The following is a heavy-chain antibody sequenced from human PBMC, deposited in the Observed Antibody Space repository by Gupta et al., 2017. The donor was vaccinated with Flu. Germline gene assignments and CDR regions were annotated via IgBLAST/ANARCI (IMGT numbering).Heavy chain of an antibody. J-gene: IGHJ6*01. CDR3: ARQYYDFAMDE. Sequence: QVRLVQSGAEVKRPGASVKVSCKTSGYTFTTYDMHWVRQAAGQGLEWMGRVNPNSGNADYAQKFQGRVIMTRNMSTRTTYMELSSLTSEDTAVYYGARQYYDFAMDECGQGTTVTVSS. V-gene: IGHV1-8*01. CDR2: VNPNSGNA. CDR1: GYTFTTYD. D-gene: IGHD3-16*01.